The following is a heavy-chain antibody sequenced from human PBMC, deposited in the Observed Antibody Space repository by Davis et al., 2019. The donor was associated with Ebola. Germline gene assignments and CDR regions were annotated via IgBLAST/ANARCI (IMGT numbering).Heavy chain of an antibody. V-gene: IGHV1-3*01. CDR1: GYTFTNYA. CDR3: ARGPEIQLWLNFDY. D-gene: IGHD5-18*01. J-gene: IGHJ4*02. Sequence: ASVKVSCKASGYTFTNYAMHCVRQAPGQRLEWMGWINAGNGNIKCSQKLQDRVSITRDTSANTAYMELRSLRSDDTAVYYCARGPEIQLWLNFDYWGQGTLVTVSS. CDR2: INAGNGNI.